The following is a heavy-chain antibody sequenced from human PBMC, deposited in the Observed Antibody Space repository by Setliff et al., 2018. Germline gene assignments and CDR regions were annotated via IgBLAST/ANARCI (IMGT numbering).Heavy chain of an antibody. J-gene: IGHJ4*02. CDR1: GGAISGSNNY. CDR2: IYYSGTP. Sequence: SETLSLTCAVSGGAISGSNNYWGWIRQPPGKGLEWIGSIYYSGTPNYNPSLQSRVTISVDTSKNEFSLQLSSVTAADTAVYYCARHRDGSFLDAPFDYLGQGALVTVS. CDR3: ARHRDGSFLDAPFDY. D-gene: IGHD6-13*01. V-gene: IGHV4-39*01.